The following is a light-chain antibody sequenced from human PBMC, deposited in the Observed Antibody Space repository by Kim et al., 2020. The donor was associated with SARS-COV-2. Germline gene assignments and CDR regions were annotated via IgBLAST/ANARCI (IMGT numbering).Light chain of an antibody. Sequence: GQSITISCTGISSDVGGYNYVSWYQQHPGKAPKLMIYDVSNRPSGVSNRFSGSKSGNTASLTISGLQAEDEADYYCSSYTSSSTYVFGSGTKVTVL. CDR3: SSYTSSSTYV. CDR1: SSDVGGYNY. CDR2: DVS. V-gene: IGLV2-14*03. J-gene: IGLJ1*01.